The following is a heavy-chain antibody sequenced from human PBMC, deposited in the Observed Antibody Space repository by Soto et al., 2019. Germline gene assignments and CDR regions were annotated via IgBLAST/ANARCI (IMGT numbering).Heavy chain of an antibody. J-gene: IGHJ4*02. CDR1: GGSVSSGSYY. CDR2: IYYSGST. CDR3: ARDQGGYNSY. Sequence: PSETLSLTCTVSGGSVSSGSYYWSWIRQPPGKGLEWIGYIYYSGSTNYNPSLKSRVTISVDTSKNQFSLKLSSVTAADTAVYYCARDQGGYNSYWGQGTMVTVYS. D-gene: IGHD5-12*01. V-gene: IGHV4-61*01.